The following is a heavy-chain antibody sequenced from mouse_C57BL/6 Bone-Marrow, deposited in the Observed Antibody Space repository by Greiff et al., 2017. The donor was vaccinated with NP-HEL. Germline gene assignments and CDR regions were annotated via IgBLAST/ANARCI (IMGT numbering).Heavy chain of an antibody. J-gene: IGHJ4*01. Sequence: EVQLVESGGGLVKPGGSLKLSCAASGFTFSSYAMSWVRQTPEKRLEWVATISDGGSYTYYPDNVKGRFTISRDNATNNLYLQMSHLKSEDTAMYYCARRDGYDEMDYWGQGTSVTVSS. V-gene: IGHV5-4*01. CDR2: ISDGGSYT. CDR1: GFTFSSYA. D-gene: IGHD2-2*01. CDR3: ARRDGYDEMDY.